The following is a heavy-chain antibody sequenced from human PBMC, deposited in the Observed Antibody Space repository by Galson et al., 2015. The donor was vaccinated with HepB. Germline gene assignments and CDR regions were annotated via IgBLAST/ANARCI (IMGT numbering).Heavy chain of an antibody. Sequence: SVKVSCKASGYTFTGYYMHWVRQAPGQGLEWMGWINPNSGGTNYAQKFQGRVTMTRDTSISTAYMELSRLRSDDTAVYYCARDLKYQLLQRGENWFDPWGQGTLVTVSS. CDR2: INPNSGGT. CDR1: GYTFTGYY. J-gene: IGHJ5*02. V-gene: IGHV1-2*02. D-gene: IGHD2-2*01. CDR3: ARDLKYQLLQRGENWFDP.